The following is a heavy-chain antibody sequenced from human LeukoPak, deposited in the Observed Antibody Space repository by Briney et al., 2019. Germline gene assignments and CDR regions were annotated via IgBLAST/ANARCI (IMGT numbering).Heavy chain of an antibody. CDR1: GFTFSSYG. Sequence: GGSLRLSCAASGFTFSSYGMHWVRQAPGKGLEWVAVISYDGSNKYYADSVKGRFTISRGNSKNTLYLQMNSLRAEDTAVYYCARGVVVAAPFDYWGQGTLVTVSS. CDR2: ISYDGSNK. V-gene: IGHV3-30*03. D-gene: IGHD2-15*01. J-gene: IGHJ4*02. CDR3: ARGVVVAAPFDY.